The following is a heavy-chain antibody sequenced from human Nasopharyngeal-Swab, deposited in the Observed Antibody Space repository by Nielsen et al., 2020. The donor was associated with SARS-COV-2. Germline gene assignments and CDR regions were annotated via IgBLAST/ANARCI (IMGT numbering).Heavy chain of an antibody. V-gene: IGHV3-33*01. CDR2: IWYDGSNK. D-gene: IGHD6-13*01. J-gene: IGHJ3*02. CDR3: ARGRIAAAGYAFDI. Sequence: GESLKISCAASGFTFSSYGMHWVRQAPGKGLEWVAVIWYDGSNKYYADSVKGRFTISRDNSKNTLYLQMNSLRAEDTAVYYCARGRIAAAGYAFDIWGQGTMVTVSS. CDR1: GFTFSSYG.